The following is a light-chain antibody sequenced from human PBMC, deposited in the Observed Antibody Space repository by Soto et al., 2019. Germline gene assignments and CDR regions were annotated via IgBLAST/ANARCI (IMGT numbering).Light chain of an antibody. CDR1: SSNIGNNY. Sequence: QSALTQPPSVSAAPGQKVTISCSGSSSNIGNNYVSWYQQLPGTAPKLLIYDNNKRPSGIPDRFSDSKSGTSATLAITGLQTGDEADYYCGTWDSSLSAYVFGTGTQLTVL. J-gene: IGLJ1*01. CDR3: GTWDSSLSAYV. V-gene: IGLV1-51*01. CDR2: DNN.